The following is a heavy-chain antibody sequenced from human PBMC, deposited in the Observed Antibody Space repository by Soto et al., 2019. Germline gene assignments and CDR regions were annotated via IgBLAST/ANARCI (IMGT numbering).Heavy chain of an antibody. D-gene: IGHD6-13*01. V-gene: IGHV5-51*01. CDR1: GYSFTSYW. CDR2: IYPGDSDT. CDR3: ARPLAGTHYYYGMDV. Sequence: PGESLKISCKGSGYSFTSYWNGWVRQMPGKGLEWMGIIYPGDSDTRYSPSFQGQVTISADKSISTAYLQWSSLKASDTAMYYCARPLAGTHYYYGMDVWGQGTTVTVSS. J-gene: IGHJ6*02.